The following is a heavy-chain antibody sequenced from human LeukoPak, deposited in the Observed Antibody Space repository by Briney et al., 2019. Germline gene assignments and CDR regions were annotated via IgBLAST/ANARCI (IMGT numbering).Heavy chain of an antibody. Sequence: PSETLSLTCTVSGGSIGTYYWSWIRQPPGKRLEWIGYIYYSGSTNNNPSLRSRVTISVDTSKNQFSLNLSSVTAADTAVYYCARAQGSHYYYGLDVWGQGTTVTVSS. V-gene: IGHV4-59*01. CDR2: IYYSGST. CDR3: ARAQGSHYYYGLDV. J-gene: IGHJ6*02. CDR1: GGSIGTYY.